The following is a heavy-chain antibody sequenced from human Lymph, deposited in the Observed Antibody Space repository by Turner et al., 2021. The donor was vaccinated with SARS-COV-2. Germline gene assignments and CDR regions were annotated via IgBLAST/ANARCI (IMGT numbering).Heavy chain of an antibody. J-gene: IGHJ4*02. CDR1: GGTFSSYG. CDR2: IIPIHGIV. CDR3: ARDPQYSYDDY. D-gene: IGHD5-18*01. Sequence: QVQLVQSGAEVKKPGSSVKVSCKASGGTFSSYGISWVRQAPGQGLEWMRGIIPIHGIVNNAQKIQRRVTITAEKATSTNDMELSSRRSEEAAVDYGARDPQYSYDDYWGQGTLVTVSS. V-gene: IGHV1-69*10.